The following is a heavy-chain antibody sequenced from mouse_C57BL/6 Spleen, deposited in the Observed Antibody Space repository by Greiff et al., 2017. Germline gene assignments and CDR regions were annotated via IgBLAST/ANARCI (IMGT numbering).Heavy chain of an antibody. CDR3: ARDTTTVVATPPWFAY. J-gene: IGHJ3*01. D-gene: IGHD1-1*01. CDR2: IYPRDGST. Sequence: QVQLKQSGPELVKPGASVKLSCKASGYTFTSYDINWVKQRPGQGLEWIGWIYPRDGSTKYNEKFKGKATLTVDTSSSTAYMELHSLTSEDSAVYFCARDTTTVVATPPWFAYWGQGTLVTVSA. CDR1: GYTFTSYD. V-gene: IGHV1-85*01.